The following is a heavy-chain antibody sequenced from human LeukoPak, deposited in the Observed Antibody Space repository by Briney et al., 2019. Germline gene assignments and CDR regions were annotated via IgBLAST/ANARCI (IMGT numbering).Heavy chain of an antibody. CDR2: ISGSGGNT. V-gene: IGHV3-23*01. D-gene: IGHD6-25*01. J-gene: IGHJ6*04. CDR1: GFTFSSYG. CDR3: ARDGTPIHSSGWVYMDV. Sequence: GGSLRLSCAVSGFTFSSYGMSWVRQAPGKGLEWVSGISGSGGNTYYADSMEGRFTISRDNTKNSLYLQMNSLRAEDTAVYYCARDGTPIHSSGWVYMDVWGKGTTVTISS.